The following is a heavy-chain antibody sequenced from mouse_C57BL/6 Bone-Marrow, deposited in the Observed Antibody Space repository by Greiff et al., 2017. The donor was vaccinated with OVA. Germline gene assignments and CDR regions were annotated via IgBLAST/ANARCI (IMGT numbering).Heavy chain of an antibody. J-gene: IGHJ3*01. D-gene: IGHD1-1*01. CDR1: GFTFSDYC. CDR3: ARDGSSYVGFAY. CDR2: ISNGGGST. V-gene: IGHV5-12*01. Sequence: VQLKESGGGLVQPGGSLKLSCAASGFTFSDYCMYWVRQTPEKRLEWVAYISNGGGSTYYPDTVKGRFTISRDNAKNTLYLQMSRLKSEDTAMYYCARDGSSYVGFAYWGQGTLVTVSA.